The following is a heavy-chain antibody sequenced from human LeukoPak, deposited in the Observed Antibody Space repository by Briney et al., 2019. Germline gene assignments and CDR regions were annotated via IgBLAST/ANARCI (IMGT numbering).Heavy chain of an antibody. Sequence: SVKVSCKASGGTFSSYAISWVRQAPGQGLEWMGGIIPIFGTANYAQKLQGRVTMTTDTSTSTAYMELRSLRSDDTAVYYCARDYDRFYDFWSGYYNFWFDPWGQGTLVTVSS. D-gene: IGHD3-3*01. J-gene: IGHJ5*02. CDR3: ARDYDRFYDFWSGYYNFWFDP. CDR2: IIPIFGTA. V-gene: IGHV1-69*05. CDR1: GGTFSSYA.